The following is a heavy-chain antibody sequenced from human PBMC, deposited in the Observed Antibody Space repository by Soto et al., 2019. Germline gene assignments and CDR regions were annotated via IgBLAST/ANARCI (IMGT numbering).Heavy chain of an antibody. CDR1: GFTFDDFA. CDR2: MSWNRGSI. CDR3: AKDISLGELSAPDH. V-gene: IGHV3-9*01. J-gene: IGHJ4*02. Sequence: GGSLRLSCVASGFTFDDFAMHWVRQAPGKGLEWVSGMSWNRGSIVYADSVKGRFTISGDNAKNSLYLQMNSLGPEDTALYYCAKDISLGELSAPDHWGQGTLVTVSS. D-gene: IGHD3-16*02.